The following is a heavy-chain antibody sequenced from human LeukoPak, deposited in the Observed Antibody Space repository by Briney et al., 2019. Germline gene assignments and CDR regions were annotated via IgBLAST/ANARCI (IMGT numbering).Heavy chain of an antibody. CDR3: ATLVGAGGIDY. D-gene: IGHD1-26*01. Sequence: SVKVSCKASGGTFSSYTISWVRQAPGQGLEWMGRIIPILGIANYAQKFQGRVTITADKSTSTAYMELSGLRSEDTAVYYCATLVGAGGIDYWGQGTLVTVSS. J-gene: IGHJ4*02. V-gene: IGHV1-69*02. CDR1: GGTFSSYT. CDR2: IIPILGIA.